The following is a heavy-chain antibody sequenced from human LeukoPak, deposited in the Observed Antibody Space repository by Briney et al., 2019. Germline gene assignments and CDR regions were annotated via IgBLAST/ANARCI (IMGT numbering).Heavy chain of an antibody. D-gene: IGHD3-22*01. J-gene: IGHJ5*02. CDR1: GFTFSSYG. CDR2: ISYDGSNK. Sequence: GRSLRLSCAASGFTFSSYGMHWVRQAPGKGLEWVAVISYDGSNKYYADSVKGRFTISRDNSKNTLYLQMNSLRAEDTAVYYCAKDRRDSSGRRIQNWFDPWGQGTLVTVSS. CDR3: AKDRRDSSGRRIQNWFDP. V-gene: IGHV3-30*18.